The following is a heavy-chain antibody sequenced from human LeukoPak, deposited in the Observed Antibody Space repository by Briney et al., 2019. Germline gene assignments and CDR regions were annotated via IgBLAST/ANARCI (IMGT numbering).Heavy chain of an antibody. Sequence: GGSLRLSCAASGFTVSNNYMTWVRQAPGKGLEWVSVIYLGGTTYYAHSVKGRFTISRDSSKNTLHLQINSHGTEDTPGYFCATGRYTSSWSSFDNWGQGTLVTVSS. J-gene: IGHJ4*02. CDR3: ATGRYTSSWSSFDN. V-gene: IGHV3-66*01. CDR1: GFTVSNNY. CDR2: IYLGGTT. D-gene: IGHD6-13*01.